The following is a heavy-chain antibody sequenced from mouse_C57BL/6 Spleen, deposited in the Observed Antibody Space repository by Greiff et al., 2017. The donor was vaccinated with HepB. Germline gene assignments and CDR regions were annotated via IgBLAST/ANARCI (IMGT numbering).Heavy chain of an antibody. D-gene: IGHD1-3*01. CDR3: ARSSYYSDSSFDY. CDR2: IYPGSGNT. J-gene: IGHJ2*01. CDR1: GYTFTDYY. Sequence: QVQLQQSGAELVRPGASVKLSCKASGYTFTDYYINWVKQRPGQGLEWIARIYPGSGNTYYNEKFQGKATLTAEKSSSTAYLQLSSLTSEDSAVFFCARSSYYSDSSFDYWGQGTTLTVSS. V-gene: IGHV1-76*01.